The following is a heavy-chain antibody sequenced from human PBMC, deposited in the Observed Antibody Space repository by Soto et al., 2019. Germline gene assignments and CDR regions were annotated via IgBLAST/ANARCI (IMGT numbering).Heavy chain of an antibody. CDR2: IIPIFGTA. J-gene: IGHJ6*02. D-gene: IGHD3-10*01. CDR1: GGTFSSYA. Sequence: ASVKVSCKASGGTFSSYAISWVRQAPGQGLEWMGGIIPIFGTANYAQKCQGRVTITADESTSTAYMELSSLRSEDTAVYYCARGGFPSYGMDVWGQGTTVTVSS. CDR3: ARGGFPSYGMDV. V-gene: IGHV1-69*13.